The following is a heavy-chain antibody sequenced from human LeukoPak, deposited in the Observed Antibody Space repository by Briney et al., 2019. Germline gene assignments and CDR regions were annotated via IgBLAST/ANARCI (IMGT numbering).Heavy chain of an antibody. CDR3: ARAGIAVAGTKSLYFDY. CDR1: GFTFSSYA. Sequence: GGSLRLSCAASGFTFSSYAMHWVRQAPGKGLEYVSAIISNGGSTYYANSVKGRFTISRDNSKNTLYLQMGSLRAEDMAVYYCARAGIAVAGTKSLYFDYWGQGTLVTVSS. CDR2: IISNGGST. J-gene: IGHJ4*02. D-gene: IGHD6-19*01. V-gene: IGHV3-64*01.